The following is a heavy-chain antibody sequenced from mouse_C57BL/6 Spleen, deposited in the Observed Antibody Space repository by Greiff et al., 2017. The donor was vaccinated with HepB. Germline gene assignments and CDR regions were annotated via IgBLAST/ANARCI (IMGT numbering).Heavy chain of an antibody. V-gene: IGHV1-80*01. CDR1: GYAFSSYW. J-gene: IGHJ4*01. CDR2: IYPGDGDT. D-gene: IGHD2-2*01. Sequence: VKLQESGAELVKPGASVKISCKASGYAFSSYWMNWVKQRPGKGLEWIGQIYPGDGDTNYNGKFKGKATLTADKSSSTAYMQLSSLTSEDSAVYFCARNKGESYYGYDDAMDYWGQGTSVTVSS. CDR3: ARNKGESYYGYDDAMDY.